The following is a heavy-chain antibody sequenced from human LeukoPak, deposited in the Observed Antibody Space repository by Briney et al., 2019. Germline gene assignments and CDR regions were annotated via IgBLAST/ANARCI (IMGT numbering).Heavy chain of an antibody. J-gene: IGHJ6*02. CDR1: GFTFSTYV. CDR3: GRYYVMDV. CDR2: ISDSGGTT. V-gene: IGHV3-23*01. Sequence: GGSLRLSCAASGFTFSTYVMNWVRQAPGKGLEWVSTISDSGGTTYYADSVKGRFTISRDNSKSTLYLQMNSLRAEDTAVYYCGRYYVMDVWGQGTSVTVSS.